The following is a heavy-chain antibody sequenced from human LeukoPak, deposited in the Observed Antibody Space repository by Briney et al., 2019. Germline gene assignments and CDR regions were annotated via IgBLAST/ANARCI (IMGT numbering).Heavy chain of an antibody. CDR3: ARTYCSGGSCHFDY. D-gene: IGHD2-15*01. V-gene: IGHV4-59*08. CDR1: GGSIRSYY. J-gene: IGHJ4*02. Sequence: PSETLSLTCTVSGGSIRSYYWSWLRQPPGTGLEWVGYIFYSGTTDSNPSLKSRVTISVDTSKNQFSLKLSSVTAADTAVYYCARTYCSGGSCHFDYWGQGTLVTVSS. CDR2: IFYSGTT.